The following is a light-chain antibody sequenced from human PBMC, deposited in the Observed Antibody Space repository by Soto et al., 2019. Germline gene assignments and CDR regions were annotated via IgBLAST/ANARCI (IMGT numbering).Light chain of an antibody. CDR2: DAS. V-gene: IGKV3-11*01. CDR1: QSFISC. J-gene: IGKJ5*01. CDR3: QQYNNWPPIT. Sequence: EIVLTQSPATLSLSPGERATLSCRASQSFISCLAWYQHKPGHAPRLLIYDASNRATGIPARFSGSGSGTDFTLTISSLEPEDFAVYFCQQYNNWPPITFGQGTRLEIK.